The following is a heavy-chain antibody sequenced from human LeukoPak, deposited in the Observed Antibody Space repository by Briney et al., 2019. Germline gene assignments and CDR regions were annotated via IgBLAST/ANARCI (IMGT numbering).Heavy chain of an antibody. CDR3: ARGPGSSGGAYVGDY. D-gene: IGHD3-22*01. CDR1: GFTFSNRW. Sequence: GGSLRLSCAASGFTFSNRWMHWVRQVPGKGLVWVARIDGSGSSISHADFVKGRFSISRGNAKSTLYLQMNSLRAEDTAVYYCARGPGSSGGAYVGDYWGHGTLVTVSS. V-gene: IGHV3-74*01. CDR2: IDGSGSSI. J-gene: IGHJ4*01.